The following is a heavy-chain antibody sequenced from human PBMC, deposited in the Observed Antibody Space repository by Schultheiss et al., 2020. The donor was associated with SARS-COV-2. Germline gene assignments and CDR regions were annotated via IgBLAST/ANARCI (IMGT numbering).Heavy chain of an antibody. V-gene: IGHV3-23*01. J-gene: IGHJ4*02. CDR2: ISGSGGST. Sequence: GGSLRLSCAASGFTFTSYAIHWVRQSPGKGLEWVSAISGSGGSTYYADSVKGRFTISRDNSKNTLYLQMNSLRAEDTAVYYCARDLVVVPAAIPDYWGQGTLVTVSS. CDR1: GFTFTSYA. D-gene: IGHD2-2*02. CDR3: ARDLVVVPAAIPDY.